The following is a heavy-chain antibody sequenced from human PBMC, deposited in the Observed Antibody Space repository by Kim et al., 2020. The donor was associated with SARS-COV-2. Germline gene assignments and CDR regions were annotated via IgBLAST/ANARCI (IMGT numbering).Heavy chain of an antibody. V-gene: IGHV3-74*01. Sequence: GGSLRLSCAASGFTFSSYWMHWVRQAPGKGLVWVSRINSDGSSTSYADSVKGRFTISRDNAKNTLYLQMNSLRAEDTAVYYCARESGLRFLEWSPPLYWYCDLWGRGTLVTLSS. CDR3: ARESGLRFLEWSPPLYWYCDL. D-gene: IGHD3-3*01. CDR1: GFTFSSYW. J-gene: IGHJ2*01. CDR2: INSDGSST.